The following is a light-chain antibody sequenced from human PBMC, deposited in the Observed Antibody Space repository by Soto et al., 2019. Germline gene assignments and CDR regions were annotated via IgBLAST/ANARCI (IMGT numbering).Light chain of an antibody. CDR2: LFSDGSH. J-gene: IGLJ3*02. V-gene: IGLV4-69*01. CDR3: RSWASGSNWV. Sequence: QPVLTQSPSASASLGASVNLTCTLSSGHSTYAIAWHQQQQEKGPRYLMKLFSDGSHRKGGGVPDRFSGSSSGAERYLTISGLQSEDEADYYCRSWASGSNWVFGGGTKLTVL. CDR1: SGHSTYA.